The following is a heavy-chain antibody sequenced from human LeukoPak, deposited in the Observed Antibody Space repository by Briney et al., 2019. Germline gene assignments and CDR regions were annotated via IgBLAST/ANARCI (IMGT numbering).Heavy chain of an antibody. CDR2: ISGSGGST. V-gene: IGHV3-23*01. CDR3: ATYSSSNGREFQY. J-gene: IGHJ1*01. Sequence: GGSLRLSCAASGFTFSSYAMSWVRQAPGKGLEWVSAISGSGGSTYYADSVKGRFTISRDNSKNTVYLQMNSLRAEDTAVYYCATYSSSNGREFQYWGQGTLVTVSS. CDR1: GFTFSSYA. D-gene: IGHD2-2*01.